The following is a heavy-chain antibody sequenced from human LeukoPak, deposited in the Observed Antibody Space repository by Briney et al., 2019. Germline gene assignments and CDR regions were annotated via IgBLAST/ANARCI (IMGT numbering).Heavy chain of an antibody. CDR1: GFTFSSYA. V-gene: IGHV3-23*01. CDR3: AKVLSGSQDY. J-gene: IGHJ4*02. Sequence: GGSLRLSCAASGFTFSSYAMSWVRQAPGKGLEWVSAISGSGGSTYHADSVKGRFTISRDNSKNTLYLQMNSQRAEDTAVYYCAKVLSGSQDYWGQGTLVTVFS. CDR2: ISGSGGST. D-gene: IGHD1-26*01.